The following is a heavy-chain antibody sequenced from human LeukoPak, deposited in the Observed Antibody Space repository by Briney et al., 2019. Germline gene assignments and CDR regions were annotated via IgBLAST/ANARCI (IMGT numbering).Heavy chain of an antibody. Sequence: PGGSLRLSCVASGFTFSTYWMSWVRQAPGKGLEWVANIKPDGSEKNYVDSVKGRFIISRDNAKNSLSLQMNSLRAEDTAVYYCTRDWTDTARGLFVYWGKGTLVTVSS. J-gene: IGHJ4*02. CDR2: IKPDGSEK. CDR1: GFTFSTYW. V-gene: IGHV3-7*01. CDR3: TRDWTDTARGLFVY. D-gene: IGHD5-18*01.